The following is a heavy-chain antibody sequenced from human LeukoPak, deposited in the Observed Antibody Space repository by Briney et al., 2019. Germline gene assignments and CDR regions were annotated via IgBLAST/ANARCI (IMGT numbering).Heavy chain of an antibody. CDR3: ARVSIAARADAFDI. Sequence: ASVKVSCKASGYTFTSHGISWVRQAPGQGLEWMGWISAYNGNTNYAQKLQGRVTMTTDTSTSTAYMELRSLRSDDTAVYYCARVSIAARADAFDIWGQGTMVTVSS. V-gene: IGHV1-18*01. J-gene: IGHJ3*02. D-gene: IGHD6-6*01. CDR2: ISAYNGNT. CDR1: GYTFTSHG.